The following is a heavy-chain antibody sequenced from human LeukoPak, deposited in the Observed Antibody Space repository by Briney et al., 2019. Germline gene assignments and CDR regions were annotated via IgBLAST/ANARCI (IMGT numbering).Heavy chain of an antibody. D-gene: IGHD3-9*01. Sequence: SEXXXXTCTXSGGSISSYYXSWIRQPPGKGLXWIGYIYYSGSTNYNPSLKSRVTISVDTSKNQFSLKLSSVTAADTAVYYCATTSDFDWFWFDPWGQGTLVTVSS. CDR1: GGSISSYY. J-gene: IGHJ5*02. V-gene: IGHV4-59*01. CDR3: ATTSDFDWFWFDP. CDR2: IYYSGST.